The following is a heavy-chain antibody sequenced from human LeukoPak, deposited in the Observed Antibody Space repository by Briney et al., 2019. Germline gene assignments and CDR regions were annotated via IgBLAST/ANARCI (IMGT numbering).Heavy chain of an antibody. V-gene: IGHV3-49*04. J-gene: IGHJ4*02. CDR2: IRSKAYGGTT. D-gene: IGHD2-2*01. CDR1: GFPFGDYA. Sequence: PGGSLILSCTASGFPFGDYAMSWVRQAPGKGLEWVGFIRSKAYGGTTEYAASVKGIFTISRDDSKSIAYLQMNSLKTEDTAVYYCTREYAQGGFDYWGQGTLVTVSS. CDR3: TREYAQGGFDY.